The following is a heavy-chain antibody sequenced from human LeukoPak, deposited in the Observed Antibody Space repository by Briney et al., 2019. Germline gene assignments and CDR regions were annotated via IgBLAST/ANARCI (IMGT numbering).Heavy chain of an antibody. CDR1: GFTFSSYG. Sequence: PGGSLRLSCAASGFTFSSYGMHWVRQAPGKGLEWVAVISYDGSNKYYADSVKGRFTISRDNSENTLYLQMNSLRAEDTAVYYCAKDSPEYYFDYWGQGTLVTVSS. V-gene: IGHV3-30*18. CDR3: AKDSPEYYFDY. J-gene: IGHJ4*02. CDR2: ISYDGSNK.